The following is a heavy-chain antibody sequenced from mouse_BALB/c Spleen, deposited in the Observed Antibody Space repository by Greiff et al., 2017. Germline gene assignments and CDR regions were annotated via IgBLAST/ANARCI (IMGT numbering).Heavy chain of an antibody. CDR2: INPYNVGT. V-gene: IGHV1-14*01. D-gene: IGHD2-14*01. Sequence: VQLQQSGPELVKPGASVKMSCKASGYTFTSYVMHWVKQRPGQGLEWIGYINPYNVGTKYNEKFKGKATLTSDKSSSTAYMELSSLTSEDSAVYYCARYRYDGSMDYWGQGTSVTVSS. CDR1: GYTFTSYV. J-gene: IGHJ4*01. CDR3: ARYRYDGSMDY.